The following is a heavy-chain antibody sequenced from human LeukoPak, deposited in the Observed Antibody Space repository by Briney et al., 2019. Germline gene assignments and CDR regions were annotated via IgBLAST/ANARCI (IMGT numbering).Heavy chain of an antibody. Sequence: SEILSLTCTVSGGSIGSSNYYWGWIRQPPGKGLEWIGSMYYSGNTDYNPSLKSRVTVSVDTSKNQFSLKVNSVTAADTAVYYCARTLGWASSRYPFDGWGQGTLVTVSS. D-gene: IGHD3-16*02. V-gene: IGHV4-39*01. CDR2: MYYSGNT. J-gene: IGHJ4*02. CDR1: GGSIGSSNYY. CDR3: ARTLGWASSRYPFDG.